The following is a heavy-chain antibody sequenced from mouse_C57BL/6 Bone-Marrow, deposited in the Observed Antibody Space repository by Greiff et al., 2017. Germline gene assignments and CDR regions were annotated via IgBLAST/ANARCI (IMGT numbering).Heavy chain of an antibody. J-gene: IGHJ4*01. D-gene: IGHD4-1*02. Sequence: QVQLQQPGAELVKPGASVKLSCKASGYTFTSYWMHWVKQRPGQGLEWIGMIHPNSGSTNYNEKFKSKATLTVDKSSSTAYMQHSSLTSEDSAVYYCARGANWDYAMDYWGQGTSVTVSS. CDR3: ARGANWDYAMDY. V-gene: IGHV1-64*01. CDR1: GYTFTSYW. CDR2: IHPNSGST.